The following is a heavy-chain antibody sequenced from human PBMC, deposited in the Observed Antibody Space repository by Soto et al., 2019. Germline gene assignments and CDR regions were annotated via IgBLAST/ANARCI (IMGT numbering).Heavy chain of an antibody. V-gene: IGHV3-11*01. CDR1: GFTFSDYY. Sequence: QVQLVESGGGLVQPGGSLRLSCAASGFTFSDYYMSWIRQAPGKGLEWVSYISSSGSTIYYADSVKGRFTISRDNAKDSLYLQMNSLRAEDTAVYYCARDRWEEVLWFGERRGVWFDPWGQGTLVTVSS. J-gene: IGHJ5*02. CDR3: ARDRWEEVLWFGERRGVWFDP. D-gene: IGHD3-10*01. CDR2: ISSSGSTI.